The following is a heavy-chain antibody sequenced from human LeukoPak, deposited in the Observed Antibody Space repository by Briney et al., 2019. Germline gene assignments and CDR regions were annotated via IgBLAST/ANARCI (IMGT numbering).Heavy chain of an antibody. CDR3: ARGTISLVRGLIIRFNWCDP. D-gene: IGHD3-10*01. Sequence: ASVKLSSKASGYTFTSYNINCGRHPPGPGQEWMGWMNPNSGNTGPAQKFHARVTMTRNTSISTAYMELSSLRSEDTAVYYCARGTISLVRGLIIRFNWCDPWGQGTLVTVSS. V-gene: IGHV1-8*01. CDR2: MNPNSGNT. CDR1: GYTFTSYN. J-gene: IGHJ5*02.